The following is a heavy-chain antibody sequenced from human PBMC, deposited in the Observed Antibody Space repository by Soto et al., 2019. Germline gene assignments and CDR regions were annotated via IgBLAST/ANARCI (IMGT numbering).Heavy chain of an antibody. CDR2: ISYDGSNK. CDR1: GFTFSSYA. Sequence: GGSLRLSCAASGFTFSSYAMHWVRQAPGKGLEWVAVISYDGSNKYYAESVKGRFTISRDNSKNTLYLQMNSLRAEETAVYYCASSGEQWLRAPGGNYGMDVWGQGTTVTVSS. V-gene: IGHV3-30-3*01. D-gene: IGHD6-19*01. CDR3: ASSGEQWLRAPGGNYGMDV. J-gene: IGHJ6*02.